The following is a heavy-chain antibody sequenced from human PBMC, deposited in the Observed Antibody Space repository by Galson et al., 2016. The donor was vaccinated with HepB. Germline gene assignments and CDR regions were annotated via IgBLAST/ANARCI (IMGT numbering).Heavy chain of an antibody. D-gene: IGHD1/OR15-1a*01. CDR1: GDSVSNNSAA. Sequence: CAISGDSVSNNSAAWNWIRQSPSRGLEWLGRTYFKSKWYNDYAVSVKSRITINPDTSQNQFSLQMNSVTPEDTAVYYCARDSLLRGGEQQVDYWGQGTLVTVSS. V-gene: IGHV6-1*01. J-gene: IGHJ4*02. CDR3: ARDSLLRGGEQQVDY. CDR2: TYFKSKWYN.